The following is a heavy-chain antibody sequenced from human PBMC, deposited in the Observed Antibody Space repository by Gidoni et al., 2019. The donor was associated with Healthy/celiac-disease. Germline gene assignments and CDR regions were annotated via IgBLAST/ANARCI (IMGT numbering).Heavy chain of an antibody. CDR1: GYTFTGYY. CDR2: INPNSGGT. CDR3: ARLRYSSGWDFDY. J-gene: IGHJ4*02. Sequence: QVQLVQSGAAVKKPGASVKVSCKASGYTFTGYYMHWVRQAPGQGLEWMGWINPNSGGTNYAQKFQGWVTMTRDTSISTAYMELSRLRSDDTAVYYCARLRYSSGWDFDYWGQGTLVTVSS. V-gene: IGHV1-2*04. D-gene: IGHD6-19*01.